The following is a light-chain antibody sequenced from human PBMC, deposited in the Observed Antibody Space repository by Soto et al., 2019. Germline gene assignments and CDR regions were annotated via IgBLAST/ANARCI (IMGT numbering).Light chain of an antibody. CDR1: QNISHY. V-gene: IGKV1-5*01. CDR3: QQYGTYLWT. Sequence: DSQIAQSPSLLFSAVGDRVTLTCRASQNISHYLAWYQQKPGKAPKLLMYDASSLESGVPSRFSGSGSGTEFTLTLRSLQPDDFATSYCQQYGTYLWTFGQGNKVDIK. CDR2: DAS. J-gene: IGKJ1*01.